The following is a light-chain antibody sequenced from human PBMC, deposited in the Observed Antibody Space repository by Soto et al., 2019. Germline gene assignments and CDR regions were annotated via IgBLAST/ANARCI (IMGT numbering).Light chain of an antibody. V-gene: IGKV1-5*03. CDR1: QSISSW. Sequence: IQMTQSPSTLSASVGDRVTITCRASQSISSWLAWYQQKPGKAPKLLIYKASSLESGVLSRFSGSGSGTEFTLTISSLQPDDFATYYCQQYNSYPSFGGGTKVEIK. CDR3: QQYNSYPS. J-gene: IGKJ4*01. CDR2: KAS.